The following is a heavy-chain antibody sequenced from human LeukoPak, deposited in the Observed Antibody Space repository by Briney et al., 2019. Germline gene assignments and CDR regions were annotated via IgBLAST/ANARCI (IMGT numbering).Heavy chain of an antibody. J-gene: IGHJ4*02. Sequence: GGSLRLSCAASGFTFSDYYMSWIRQAPGKGLEWVSSISSSSSYIYYADSVKGRFTISRDNAKNSLYLQMNSLRAEDTAVYYCERLAGTGAGGFDYWGQGTLVTVSS. CDR2: ISSSSSYI. CDR1: GFTFSDYY. D-gene: IGHD6-13*01. CDR3: ERLAGTGAGGFDY. V-gene: IGHV3-11*06.